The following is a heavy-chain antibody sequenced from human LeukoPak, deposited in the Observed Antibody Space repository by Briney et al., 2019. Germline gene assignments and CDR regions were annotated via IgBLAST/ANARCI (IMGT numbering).Heavy chain of an antibody. CDR3: GKGQLYRAYCFDY. Sequence: GGSLRLSCAASGFTFSSYALSWVRQAPGKGLEWVSAISGSGGSTYYADSVKGRFTISRDNAKNTLYLQMNSLRAEDTAVYYCGKGQLYRAYCFDYWGQGTLVTVSS. CDR1: GFTFSSYA. V-gene: IGHV3-23*01. D-gene: IGHD6-13*01. CDR2: ISGSGGST. J-gene: IGHJ4*02.